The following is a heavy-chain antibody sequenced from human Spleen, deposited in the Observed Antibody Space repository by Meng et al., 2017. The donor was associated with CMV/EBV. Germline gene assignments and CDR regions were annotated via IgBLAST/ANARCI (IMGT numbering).Heavy chain of an antibody. J-gene: IGHJ6*02. V-gene: IGHV4-39*01. CDR3: ARENSSSSTYYYYGMDV. D-gene: IGHD6-6*01. CDR1: GGSISSSSYY. Sequence: SETLSLTCTVSGGSISSSSYYWGWIRQPPGKGLEWIGSIYYSGSTYYNPSLKSRVTISVDTSKNQFSLKLSSVTAADTAVYYCARENSSSSTYYYYGMDVWGQGTTVTVSS. CDR2: IYYSGST.